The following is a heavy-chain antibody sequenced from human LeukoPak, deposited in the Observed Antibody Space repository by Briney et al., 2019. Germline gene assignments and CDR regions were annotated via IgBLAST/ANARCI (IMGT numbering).Heavy chain of an antibody. CDR1: GYTFTSYD. CDR2: MNPNSGNT. J-gene: IGHJ4*02. D-gene: IGHD3-22*01. V-gene: IGHV1-8*01. CDR3: ARGGYYDSSGYYYDLLDY. Sequence: ASVKVSCKASGYTFTSYDINWGRQATGQGLEWMGWMNPNSGNTGYAQKFQGRVTMTRNTSISTAYMELSSLRSEDTAVYYCARGGYYDSSGYYYDLLDYWGQGTLVTVSS.